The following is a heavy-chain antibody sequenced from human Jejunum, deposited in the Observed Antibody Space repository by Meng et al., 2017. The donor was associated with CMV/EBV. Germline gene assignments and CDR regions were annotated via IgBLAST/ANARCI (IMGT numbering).Heavy chain of an antibody. J-gene: IGHJ1*01. CDR2: IYYDGNSK. CDR3: TNFQY. CDR1: GFTFSSYN. Sequence: PGRSLRLSCAACGFTFSSYNIHGVRQAPGKGPEWVALIYYDGNSKYYTNSVRGRFTISRDNSKNTLYLQMNSLRAEDTAVYYCTNFQYWGQGTLVTVSS. V-gene: IGHV3-33*06.